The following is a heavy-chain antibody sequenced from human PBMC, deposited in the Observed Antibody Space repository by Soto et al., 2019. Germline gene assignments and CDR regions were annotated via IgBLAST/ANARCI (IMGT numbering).Heavy chain of an antibody. D-gene: IGHD3-22*01. CDR3: AKETMIVVEYYFDY. Sequence: SLRLSCAASGFTFSSYSMNWVRQAPGKGLEWVAVISYDGSNKYYADSVKGRFTISRDNSKNTLYLQMNSLRAEDTAVYYCAKETMIVVEYYFDYWGQGTLVTVSS. V-gene: IGHV3-30*18. CDR1: GFTFSSYS. J-gene: IGHJ4*02. CDR2: ISYDGSNK.